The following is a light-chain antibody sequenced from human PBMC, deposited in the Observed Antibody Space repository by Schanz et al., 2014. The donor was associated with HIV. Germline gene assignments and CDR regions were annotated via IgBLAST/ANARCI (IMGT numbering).Light chain of an antibody. CDR1: QSLKSR. CDR2: KAS. V-gene: IGKV1-5*03. Sequence: DIQMTQSPSTLSASVGDRVNITCRASQSLKSRLAWYQQKPGKAPKVLISKASTLESGVPSSFSGSGSGTEFTLTISSLLPDDFATYYCQQYNSYLYTFGQGTKLEIK. CDR3: QQYNSYLYT. J-gene: IGKJ2*01.